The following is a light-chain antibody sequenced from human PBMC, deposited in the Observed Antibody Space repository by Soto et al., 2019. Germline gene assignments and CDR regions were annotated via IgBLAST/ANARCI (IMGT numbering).Light chain of an antibody. CDR2: GAS. Sequence: EILLTQSPATLSLSPGERATLSCRASKSVGDYLAWYQQRPGQAPRLLIYGASKRATGIPARFSASGSETDFTLTISSLEPDDFAVYFCQQRSKLPRTFGGGT. CDR1: KSVGDY. V-gene: IGKV3-11*01. CDR3: QQRSKLPRT. J-gene: IGKJ4*01.